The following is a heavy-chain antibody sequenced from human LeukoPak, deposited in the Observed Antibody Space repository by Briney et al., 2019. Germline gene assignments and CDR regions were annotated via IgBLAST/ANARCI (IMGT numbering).Heavy chain of an antibody. CDR3: GRAYGDYLGYGMDV. CDR2: IYYSGST. J-gene: IGHJ6*02. Sequence: PSETLSLTCTVSGGSISSGGYYWSWIRQHPGKGLEWIGYIYYSGSTYYNPSLKSRVTISVDTSKNQFSLKLSSVTAADTAVYYCGRAYGDYLGYGMDVWGQGTTVTVSS. CDR1: GGSISSGGYY. D-gene: IGHD4-17*01. V-gene: IGHV4-31*03.